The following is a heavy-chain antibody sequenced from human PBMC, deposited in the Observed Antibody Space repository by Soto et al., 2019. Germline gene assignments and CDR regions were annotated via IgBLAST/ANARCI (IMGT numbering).Heavy chain of an antibody. J-gene: IGHJ6*02. V-gene: IGHV1-18*01. D-gene: IGHD3-22*01. CDR3: ARGGYYDSSGSRNYHYYGMNV. CDR2: ISAYDGYT. CDR1: GCTFTSYG. Sequence: QAQLVQSGAEVKKPGASVKVSCKACGCTFTSYGINWVRQAPGQGLEWLGWISAYDGYTNYAQILQGRVYMTTDTSTKTAYMELRSLRSDDTAIYYCARGGYYDSSGSRNYHYYGMNVWGQGTPVTVSS.